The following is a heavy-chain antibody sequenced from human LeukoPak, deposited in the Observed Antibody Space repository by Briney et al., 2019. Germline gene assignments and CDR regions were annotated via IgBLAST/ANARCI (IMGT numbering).Heavy chain of an antibody. CDR3: ARTTWGYAFDL. V-gene: IGHV4-59*01. J-gene: IGHJ3*01. CDR1: GGSISSYY. CDR2: IYYSGST. Sequence: SETLSLTCTVSGGSISSYYWTWIRQPPGRGLEWIGYIYYSGSTNYNPSLKSRVTISLDTSKSQFSLKLSSVTAADTAVCYCARTTWGYAFDLWGQGTMVTVSS. D-gene: IGHD7-27*01.